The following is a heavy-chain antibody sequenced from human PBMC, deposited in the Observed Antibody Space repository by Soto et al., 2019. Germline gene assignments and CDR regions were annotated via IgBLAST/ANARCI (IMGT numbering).Heavy chain of an antibody. J-gene: IGHJ6*02. CDR2: TYYRSKWYN. CDR1: GDSVSSNSAA. Sequence: PSQTLSLTCAISGDSVSSNSAAWNWIRQSPSRGLEWLGRTYYRSKWYNDYAVSVKSRITINPDTSKNQFSLQLNSVTPEDTAVYYCARTLRYFDWLLSYYYYGMDVWGQGTTVTV. D-gene: IGHD3-9*01. V-gene: IGHV6-1*01. CDR3: ARTLRYFDWLLSYYYYGMDV.